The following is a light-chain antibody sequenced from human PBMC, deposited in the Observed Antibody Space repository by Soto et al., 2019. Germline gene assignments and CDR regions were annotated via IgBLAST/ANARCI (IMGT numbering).Light chain of an antibody. J-gene: IGKJ4*01. CDR2: GSS. V-gene: IGKV3D-15*01. Sequence: IVRTQSPATLSVSPGEGVTLSCRASENVGSNLAWYQQKPGQAPRLLMYGSSTRATGIPATFSGSGSGTEFTLTISSLQSEDSAVYYCQQYNNWGLSFGGGTKVEIK. CDR1: ENVGSN. CDR3: QQYNNWGLS.